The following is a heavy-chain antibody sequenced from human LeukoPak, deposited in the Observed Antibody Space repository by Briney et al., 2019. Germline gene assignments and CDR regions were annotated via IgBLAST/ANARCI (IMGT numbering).Heavy chain of an antibody. D-gene: IGHD4-17*01. CDR2: TWGDENHK. V-gene: IGHV3-33*01. J-gene: IGHJ5*02. CDR3: ARGGLTTVTTYGWFDP. CDR1: GFTLSSSG. Sequence: SGGSLRLSCAASGFTLSSSGMHWVRQAPGKGLEWVAVTWGDENHKYYGDSVRGRFTISRDNAKNTLYLQMDSLRVEDTAVYYCARGGLTTVTTYGWFDPWGQGTLVTVSS.